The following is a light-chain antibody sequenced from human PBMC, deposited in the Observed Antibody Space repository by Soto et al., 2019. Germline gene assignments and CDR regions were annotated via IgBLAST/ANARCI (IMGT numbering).Light chain of an antibody. V-gene: IGLV1-47*02. CDR1: SSNIGSNY. CDR2: SNN. J-gene: IGLJ1*01. Sequence: QSVRTQPPSASGTPGQRVTISCSGSSSNIGSNYVYWYQQLPGTAPKLLIYSNNQRPSGVPDRFSGSKSGTSASLAISGLRSEDEADYYCAAWDDSLSGPSYVFGTGTKVNV. CDR3: AAWDDSLSGPSYV.